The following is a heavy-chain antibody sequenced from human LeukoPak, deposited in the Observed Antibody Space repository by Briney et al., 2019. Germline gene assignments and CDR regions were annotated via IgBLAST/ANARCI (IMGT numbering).Heavy chain of an antibody. CDR2: IIPIFGIA. J-gene: IGHJ4*02. V-gene: IGHV1-69*15. CDR1: GGTFSSYA. CDR3: ARDFVYYGSGSYYGGPFDY. D-gene: IGHD3-10*01. Sequence: SVKVSCKASGGTFSSYAISWVRQAPGQGLEWMGRIIPIFGIANYAQKFQGRVTITADESTSTAYMELSSLRSEDTAVYYCARDFVYYGSGSYYGGPFDYWGQGTLVTVSS.